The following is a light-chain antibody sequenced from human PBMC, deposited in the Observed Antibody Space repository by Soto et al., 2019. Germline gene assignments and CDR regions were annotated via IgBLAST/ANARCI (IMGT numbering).Light chain of an antibody. J-gene: IGKJ2*01. V-gene: IGKV1-5*03. CDR2: KAS. CDR1: QTISSW. Sequence: DIQMTQSPSTLSGSVGDRVTITCRASQTISSWLAWYQQKPGKAPKLLIYKASTLKSGVPSRFSGSGSGTEFTLTISSLQPDDFATYYCQHYNRYSYTFGQGTKLEIK. CDR3: QHYNRYSYT.